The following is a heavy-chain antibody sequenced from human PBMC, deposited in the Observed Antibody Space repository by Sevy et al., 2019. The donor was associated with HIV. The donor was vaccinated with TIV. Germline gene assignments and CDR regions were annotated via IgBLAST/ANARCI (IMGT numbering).Heavy chain of an antibody. Sequence: GGSLRLSCAASGFTFSTHAMHWVRQAPGKGLEWVAIISYDGDIEYYPDSVKGRFTISRDDSKNTQYLQMNSLRSEDTALYYCARDLGYESTGYLPLFDNWGQGTLVTVSS. CDR2: ISYDGDIE. CDR1: GFTFSTHA. J-gene: IGHJ4*02. V-gene: IGHV3-30-3*01. D-gene: IGHD3-22*01. CDR3: ARDLGYESTGYLPLFDN.